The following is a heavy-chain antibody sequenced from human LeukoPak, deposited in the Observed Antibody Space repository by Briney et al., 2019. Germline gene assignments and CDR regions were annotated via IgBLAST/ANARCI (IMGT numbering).Heavy chain of an antibody. CDR3: ARAPNYGDYGGQ. CDR2: ISGAGTT. Sequence: GSLRLSCAASGFTVSNNYMSWVRQAPGKGLEWVALISGAGTTYYADSVKGRFTISSDSYKITLYLQRNSLRAEDTAVYYCARAPNYGDYGGQWGRGTLVTVSS. J-gene: IGHJ4*02. D-gene: IGHD4-17*01. CDR1: GFTVSNNY. V-gene: IGHV3-53*01.